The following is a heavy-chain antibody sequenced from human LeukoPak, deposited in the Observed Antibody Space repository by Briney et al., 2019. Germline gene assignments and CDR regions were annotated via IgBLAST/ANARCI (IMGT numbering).Heavy chain of an antibody. J-gene: IGHJ4*02. CDR3: ARHSGSYYDNYDY. V-gene: IGHV4-59*08. CDR2: ISDSVGA. Sequence: SETLSLTCTVSGGSISRYYWSWIRQPPGKGLEWMGYISDSVGANYNPCLKSRVTISVAPSNNQFSPKLNSVTATDTAVYYCARHSGSYYDNYDYWGQGTLVTVSS. D-gene: IGHD1-26*01. CDR1: GGSISRYY.